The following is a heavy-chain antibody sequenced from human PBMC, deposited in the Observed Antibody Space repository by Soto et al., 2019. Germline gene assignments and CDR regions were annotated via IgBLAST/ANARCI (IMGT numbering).Heavy chain of an antibody. CDR2: HYWDDDK. CDR1: GFSLTTSGVG. CDR3: VQYLTTTGAFNV. Sequence: QITLKESGLTLVKPTETLTLTCTFSGFSLTTSGVGVGWIRQPPGKALEWLALHYWDDDKPYSPSLKSRLTITKDTSKTQVALTMTNMDPVDTGTYYCVQYLTTTGAFNVWGQGAVVTVSS. D-gene: IGHD1-26*01. J-gene: IGHJ3*01. V-gene: IGHV2-5*04.